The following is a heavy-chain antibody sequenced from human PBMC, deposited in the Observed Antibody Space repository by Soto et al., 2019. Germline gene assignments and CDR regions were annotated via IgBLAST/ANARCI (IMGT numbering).Heavy chain of an antibody. CDR3: ARRDRNGGYCDS. D-gene: IGHD2-8*01. J-gene: IGHJ4*02. CDR1: GFTFSDYW. CDR2: INGDGSSA. V-gene: IGHV3-74*01. Sequence: GGSLRLSCAVSGFTFSDYWMHWVRQAPGKGLVWVARINGDGSSADYAASVKDRFTISRDNAENTVYLQMNSLRAEDTAVYFCARRDRNGGYCDSWGQGVLVTVSS.